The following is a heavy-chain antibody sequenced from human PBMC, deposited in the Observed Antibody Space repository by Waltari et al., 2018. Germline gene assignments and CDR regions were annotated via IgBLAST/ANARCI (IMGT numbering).Heavy chain of an antibody. CDR3: AKEYLDYGEFFDY. Sequence: EVQLLESGGGLVQPGGSLRLSLSASGFTFSSYSMSWVRQAPGKGLEWVSAISGSGGSTYYADSVKGRFTISRDNSKNTLYLQMNSLRAEDTAVYYCAKEYLDYGEFFDYWGQGTLVTVSS. CDR2: ISGSGGST. CDR1: GFTFSSYS. D-gene: IGHD3-10*01. V-gene: IGHV3-23*01. J-gene: IGHJ4*02.